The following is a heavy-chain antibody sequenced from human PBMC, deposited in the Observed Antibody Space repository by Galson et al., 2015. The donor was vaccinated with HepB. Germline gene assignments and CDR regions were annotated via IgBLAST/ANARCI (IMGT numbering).Heavy chain of an antibody. CDR3: AKLDFSDAFDI. CDR1: GFTFSSYW. J-gene: IGHJ3*02. V-gene: IGHV3-7*01. Sequence: SLRLSCAASGFTFSSYWMSWVRQAPGKGLEWVANIKQDGSEKYYVDSVKGRFTISRDNAKNSLYPQMNSLRAEDKAVYYCAKLDFSDAFDIWGQGTMVTVSS. D-gene: IGHD3-3*01. CDR2: IKQDGSEK.